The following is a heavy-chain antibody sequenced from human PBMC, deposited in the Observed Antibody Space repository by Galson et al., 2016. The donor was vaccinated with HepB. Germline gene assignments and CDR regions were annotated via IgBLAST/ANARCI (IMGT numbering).Heavy chain of an antibody. V-gene: IGHV4-31*03. CDR1: GGSISSGGYY. CDR2: IYFIGST. Sequence: TLSLTCTVSGGSISSGGYYWSWIRQHPGKGLEWIGFIYFIGSTYYNPSLKSRVTISVDRSKKQFSLKLSSVTAADTAVYYCARSRGFAAAGYWYFDLWGRGTLVTVSS. CDR3: ARSRGFAAAGYWYFDL. J-gene: IGHJ2*01. D-gene: IGHD6-13*01.